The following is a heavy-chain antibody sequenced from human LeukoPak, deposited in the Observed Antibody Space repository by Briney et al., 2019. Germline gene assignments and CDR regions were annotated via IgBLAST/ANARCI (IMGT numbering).Heavy chain of an antibody. CDR3: ARHFVVSGSGYYFDY. D-gene: IGHD3-22*01. Sequence: SETLSLTCAVYGGSFSGYYWSWIRQPPGKGLEWIGEINHSGSTNYNPSLKSRVTISVDTSKNQFSLKLSSVTAADTAVYYCARHFVVSGSGYYFDYWGQGTLVTVSS. CDR1: GGSFSGYY. V-gene: IGHV4-34*01. J-gene: IGHJ4*02. CDR2: INHSGST.